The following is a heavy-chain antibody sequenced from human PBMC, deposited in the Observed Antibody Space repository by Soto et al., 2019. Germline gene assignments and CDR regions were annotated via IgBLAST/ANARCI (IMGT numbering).Heavy chain of an antibody. CDR3: AKYIPRYSSGWYGGFDY. Sequence: QVQLVESGGGVVQPGRSLRLSCAASGFTFSSYGMHWVRQAPGKGLEWVAVISYDGSNKYYADSVKGRFTISRDNSKNTLYLQMNSLRAEDTAVYYCAKYIPRYSSGWYGGFDYWGQGTLVTVSS. J-gene: IGHJ4*02. D-gene: IGHD6-19*01. CDR1: GFTFSSYG. V-gene: IGHV3-30*18. CDR2: ISYDGSNK.